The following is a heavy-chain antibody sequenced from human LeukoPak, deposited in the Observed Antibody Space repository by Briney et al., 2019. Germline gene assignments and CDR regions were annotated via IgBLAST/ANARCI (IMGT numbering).Heavy chain of an antibody. Sequence: PRRSLRLSCAASGFTFSSYGMHWVRQAPGKGLEWVAVISYDGSNKYYADSVKGRFTISRDNSKNTLYLQMNSLRAEDTAVYYCARVLDYYGSGTRDFDYWGLGTLVTVSS. V-gene: IGHV3-30*03. CDR1: GFTFSSYG. CDR2: ISYDGSNK. CDR3: ARVLDYYGSGTRDFDY. J-gene: IGHJ4*02. D-gene: IGHD3-10*01.